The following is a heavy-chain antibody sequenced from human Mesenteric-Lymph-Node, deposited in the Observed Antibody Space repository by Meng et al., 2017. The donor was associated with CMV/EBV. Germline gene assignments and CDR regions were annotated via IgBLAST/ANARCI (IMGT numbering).Heavy chain of an antibody. CDR3: AKSRSSTPGIVDD. V-gene: IGHV4-61*08. CDR2: IYGTGIT. CDR1: GVSVTSGAYP. J-gene: IGHJ4*02. D-gene: IGHD2/OR15-2a*01. Sequence: GQLQESGPGLVKPSETLSLTCIVSGVSVTSGAYPWSWIRQSPGKGLEWIGYIYGTGITIYNPSLKSRVTILLETSKNQFSLKLNSVTTADTAVYYCAKSRSSTPGIVDDWGQGTLVTVSS.